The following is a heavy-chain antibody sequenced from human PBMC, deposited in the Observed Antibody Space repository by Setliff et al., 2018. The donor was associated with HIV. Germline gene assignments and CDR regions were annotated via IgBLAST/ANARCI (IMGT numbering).Heavy chain of an antibody. J-gene: IGHJ3*02. Sequence: GGSLRLSCAASGFSFSSYGMNWVRQAPGKGPEWVSYISSTSSNIYYVDSVEGRFTISRDNADNSLYLQMNSLRAEDTAVYYCARIYDSSAYYPHDAFDIWGQGTMVTVSS. CDR1: GFSFSSYG. CDR2: ISSTSSNI. CDR3: ARIYDSSAYYPHDAFDI. D-gene: IGHD3-22*01. V-gene: IGHV3-48*01.